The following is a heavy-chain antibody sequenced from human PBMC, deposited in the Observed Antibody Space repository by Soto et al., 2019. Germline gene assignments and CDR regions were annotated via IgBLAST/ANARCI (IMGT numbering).Heavy chain of an antibody. D-gene: IGHD3-22*01. CDR2: IYPGDSDT. J-gene: IGHJ4*02. CDR1: GYSVTIYC. V-gene: IGHV5-51*01. CDR3: ARSYYYESSGYDGVYLDY. Sequence: GESLKISCKGAGYSVTIYCIGWVRQMPGKGLEWMGTIYPGDSDTRYSPSFQGQVTISADKSISTAYLQWSSLKDSDTATYYCARSYYYESSGYDGVYLDYWGQGTLVTVSS.